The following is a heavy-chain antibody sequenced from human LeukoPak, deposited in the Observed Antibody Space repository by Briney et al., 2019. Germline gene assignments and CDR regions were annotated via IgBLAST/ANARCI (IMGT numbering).Heavy chain of an antibody. CDR2: INHSGST. CDR3: ARAFRIGYYDRSGHIDY. J-gene: IGHJ4*02. CDR1: GGSFSGYY. D-gene: IGHD3-22*01. V-gene: IGHV4-34*01. Sequence: SETLSLTCAVYGGSFSGYYWSWIRQPPGKGLEWVGEINHSGSTNYSPSLKSRVTISVDTSKNQFSLKLSSVTAADTAVYYCARAFRIGYYDRSGHIDYWGQGTLVTVSS.